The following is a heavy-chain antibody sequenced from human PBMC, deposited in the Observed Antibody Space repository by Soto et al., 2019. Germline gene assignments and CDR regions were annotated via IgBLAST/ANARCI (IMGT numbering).Heavy chain of an antibody. CDR1: GGTFSSYT. Sequence: QVQLVQSGAEVKKPGSSVKVSCKASGGTFSSYTISWVRQAPGQGLEWMGRIIPILGIANYAQKFQGRVTITADKSTSTDYMELSSVRSEDTAVYYCASAAESDAFDIWGQGTMVTVSS. J-gene: IGHJ3*02. CDR3: ASAAESDAFDI. V-gene: IGHV1-69*02. CDR2: IIPILGIA. D-gene: IGHD6-13*01.